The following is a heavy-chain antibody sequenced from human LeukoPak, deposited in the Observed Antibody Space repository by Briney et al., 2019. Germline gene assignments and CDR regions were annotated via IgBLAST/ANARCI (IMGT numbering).Heavy chain of an antibody. CDR2: IYYSGST. Sequence: SETLSLTCTVSGGSISSYYRSWIRQPPGKGLEWIGDIYYSGSTNYNPSLKSRVTISVDTSKNQFSLKLSSVTAADTAVYYCARGRRQLVPIWVGWGQGTLVTVSS. V-gene: IGHV4-59*08. CDR1: GGSISSYY. D-gene: IGHD6-13*01. J-gene: IGHJ4*02. CDR3: ARGRRQLVPIWVG.